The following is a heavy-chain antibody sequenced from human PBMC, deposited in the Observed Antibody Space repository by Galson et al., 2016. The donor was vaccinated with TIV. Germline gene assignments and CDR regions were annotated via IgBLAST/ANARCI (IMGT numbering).Heavy chain of an antibody. D-gene: IGHD3-22*01. J-gene: IGHJ3*02. Sequence: SVKVSCKASGGTFSSYGISWVRQAPGQGLEWMGGIIPIYGTINYAQKFQDRLTITADTSTTTAYMELSSLRFEDTAVYYCARDLHSSGPSEETDAFDIWGQGAMVTVSS. CDR3: ARDLHSSGPSEETDAFDI. CDR2: IIPIYGTI. V-gene: IGHV1-69*06. CDR1: GGTFSSYG.